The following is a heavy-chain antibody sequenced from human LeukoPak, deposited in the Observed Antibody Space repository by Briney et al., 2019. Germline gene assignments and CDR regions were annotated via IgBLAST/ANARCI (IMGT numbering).Heavy chain of an antibody. J-gene: IGHJ6*02. CDR1: GFTFNNYA. V-gene: IGHV3-30*04. D-gene: IGHD1-26*01. CDR3: ARATGGSYYDADYYYGLDV. CDR2: IALDGSTN. Sequence: GRSLRLSCAAYGFTFNNYAMNWVRQAPGKGLEWVAVIALDGSTNYYPGSVKGLFTISRDNSKSTLYLQMNSLRPEDSAGDYCARATGGSYYDADYYYGLDVWGQGTTVTVS.